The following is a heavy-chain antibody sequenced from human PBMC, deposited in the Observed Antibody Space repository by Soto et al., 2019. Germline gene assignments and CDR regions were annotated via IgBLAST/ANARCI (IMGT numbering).Heavy chain of an antibody. J-gene: IGHJ4*02. CDR1: GFTFDDYA. V-gene: IGHV3-9*01. Sequence: GGSLRLSCAASGFTFDDYAMHWVRQAPGKGLEWVSGISWNSGSIGYADSVKGRFTISRDNAKNSLYLQMNSLRAEDTALYYCAKDAYSSSSEQLDYWGQGTLVTVSS. CDR3: AKDAYSSSSEQLDY. D-gene: IGHD6-6*01. CDR2: ISWNSGSI.